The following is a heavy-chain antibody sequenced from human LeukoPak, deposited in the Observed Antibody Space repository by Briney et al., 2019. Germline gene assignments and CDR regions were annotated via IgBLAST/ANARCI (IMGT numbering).Heavy chain of an antibody. CDR1: GGSISSYY. D-gene: IGHD6-13*01. V-gene: IGHV4-59*01. CDR3: ARDSSSSLYNWFDP. CDR2: IYYSGST. Sequence: SETLSLTCTVSGGSISSYYWSWIRQPPGKGLEWIGYIYYSGSTNYNPSLKSRLTISVDTSKNQFSLKLTSVTAADTAVYYCARDSSSSLYNWFDPWGQGTLVTVSS. J-gene: IGHJ5*02.